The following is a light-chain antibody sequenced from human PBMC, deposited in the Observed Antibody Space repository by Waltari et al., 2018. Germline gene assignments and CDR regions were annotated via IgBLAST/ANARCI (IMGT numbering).Light chain of an antibody. CDR3: QQYYNVPRT. Sequence: TCQASQHVSKYLNWYQQKPGKAPNLLIYDASNLQRGVPSGFSGSGSGTHFTFTISSLQPEDIATYYCQQYYNVPRTFGQGTRLEIK. CDR1: QHVSKY. J-gene: IGKJ5*01. V-gene: IGKV1-33*01. CDR2: DAS.